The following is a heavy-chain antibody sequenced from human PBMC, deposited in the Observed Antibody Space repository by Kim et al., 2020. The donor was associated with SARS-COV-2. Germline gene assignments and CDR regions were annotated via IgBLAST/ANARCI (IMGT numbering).Heavy chain of an antibody. J-gene: IGHJ4*02. D-gene: IGHD4-17*01. V-gene: IGHV3-21*01. Sequence: ADSGKGRFTISRDNAKNSLYLQMNSLRAEDTAVYYCARGTTVVTPYYFDYWGQGTLVTVSS. CDR3: ARGTTVVTPYYFDY.